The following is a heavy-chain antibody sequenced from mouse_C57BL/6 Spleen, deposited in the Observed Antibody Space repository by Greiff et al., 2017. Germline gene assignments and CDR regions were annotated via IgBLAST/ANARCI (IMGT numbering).Heavy chain of an antibody. J-gene: IGHJ1*03. CDR2: ISSGSSTI. Sequence: EVKLVESGGGLVKPGGSLKLSCAVSGFTFSDYGMHWVRQAPEKGLEWVAYISSGSSTIYYADTVKGRFTISRDNAKNTLFLHKTSLRSEDTAMYYCARDSTHWYFDVWGTGTTVTVYS. CDR3: ARDSTHWYFDV. D-gene: IGHD2-5*01. V-gene: IGHV5-17*01. CDR1: GFTFSDYG.